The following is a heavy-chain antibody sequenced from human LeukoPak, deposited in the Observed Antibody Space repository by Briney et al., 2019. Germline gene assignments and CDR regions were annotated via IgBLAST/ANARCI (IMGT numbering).Heavy chain of an antibody. V-gene: IGHV3-74*01. D-gene: IGHD3-16*01. CDR3: AREVGGSAFDI. J-gene: IGHJ3*02. CDR2: IKSDGSTT. Sequence: PGGSLRLSCAASGFTFSNYWMHWVRQAPGKGLVWASVIKSDGSTTSYADSVKGRFTISRHNSKNTLYLQMNSLRAEDTAVYYCAREVGGSAFDIWGQGTMVTVSS. CDR1: GFTFSNYW.